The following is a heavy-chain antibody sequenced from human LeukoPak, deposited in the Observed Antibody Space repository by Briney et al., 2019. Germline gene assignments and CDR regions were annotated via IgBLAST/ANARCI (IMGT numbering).Heavy chain of an antibody. J-gene: IGHJ5*02. CDR1: GFTFSSYA. V-gene: IGHV3-23*01. CDR2: ISGSGGST. Sequence: GGSLRLSCAASGFTFSSYAMSWVRQAPGKGLEWVSAISGSGGSTYYADSVKGRFTISRDNSKNTLYLQMNSLRAEDTAVYYCAYYYDSSGYPTWGQGTLVTVSS. CDR3: AYYYDSSGYPT. D-gene: IGHD3-22*01.